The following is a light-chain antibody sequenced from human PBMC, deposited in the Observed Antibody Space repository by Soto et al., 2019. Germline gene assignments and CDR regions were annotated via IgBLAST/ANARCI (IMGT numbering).Light chain of an antibody. CDR2: ATS. CDR3: QQGYSPLPT. CDR1: QSLSTS. Sequence: DIQMTQSPSSLSASVGDSVTITCRASQSLSTSLHWLQLRPGKGPRLLIYATSTLQSGVPSRFSGSGSGTDFTLTIPNLKPEDSAVYYCQQGYSPLPTFGGGTRLEI. V-gene: IGKV1-39*01. J-gene: IGKJ4*01.